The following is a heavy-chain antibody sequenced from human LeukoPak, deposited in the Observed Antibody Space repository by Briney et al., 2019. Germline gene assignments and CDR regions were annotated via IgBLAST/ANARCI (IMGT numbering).Heavy chain of an antibody. D-gene: IGHD1-26*01. V-gene: IGHV3-23*01. CDR3: AKIAETSGTYGQGFDY. CDR1: GYTFTTYG. CDR2: LDNDGDNT. Sequence: GGSLRLSCVGSGYTFTTYGMSWVRQAPGKGLEWVSGLDNDGDNTYYADSVKGRFTISRDNSKNTLYLQMNSLRVEDTAVYYCAKIAETSGTYGQGFDYWGQGTLVTVSS. J-gene: IGHJ4*02.